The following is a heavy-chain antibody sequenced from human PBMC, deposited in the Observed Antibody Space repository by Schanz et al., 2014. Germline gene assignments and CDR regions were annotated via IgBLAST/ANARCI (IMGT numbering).Heavy chain of an antibody. J-gene: IGHJ4*02. Sequence: EVHLLDSGGGLVQPGGSLRLSCAASTFTFSSDWMSWVRQAPGKGLEWVSFIYIGGNTYYADSVKGRFTISRDNSKNTVYIQMNSLRAEDTAVYYCARGGPAYYFDDWGQGTLVTVSS. V-gene: IGHV3-66*01. CDR1: TFTFSSDW. CDR2: IYIGGNT. CDR3: ARGGPAYYFDD.